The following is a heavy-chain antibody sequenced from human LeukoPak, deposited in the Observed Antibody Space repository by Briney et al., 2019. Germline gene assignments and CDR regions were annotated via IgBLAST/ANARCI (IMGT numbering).Heavy chain of an antibody. D-gene: IGHD5-12*01. J-gene: IGHJ6*03. Sequence: GGSLRLSCAASGFTFSSYGMHWVRQAPGKGLEWVSAISGSGGSTYYADSVKGRFTISRDNSKNTLYLQMNSLRAEDTAVYYCAKGSGYDLDYYYMDVWGKGTTVTISS. CDR2: ISGSGGST. CDR3: AKGSGYDLDYYYMDV. CDR1: GFTFSSYG. V-gene: IGHV3-23*01.